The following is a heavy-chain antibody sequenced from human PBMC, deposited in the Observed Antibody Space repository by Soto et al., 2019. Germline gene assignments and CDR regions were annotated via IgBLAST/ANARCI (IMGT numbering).Heavy chain of an antibody. CDR3: ARGGGGRYCSGGSCYSNAFDI. V-gene: IGHV1-46*01. CDR1: GYTFTSYY. J-gene: IGHJ3*02. CDR2: FNPCGGST. D-gene: IGHD2-15*01. Sequence: GASVKVSCKASGYTFTSYYMHWVRQAPGQGLEWKGIFNPCGGSTSYAQKFQGIVTMTRDTSISTAYIDLSSLRSEDTAVYYFARGGGGRYCSGGSCYSNAFDIWGQGTMVTVSS.